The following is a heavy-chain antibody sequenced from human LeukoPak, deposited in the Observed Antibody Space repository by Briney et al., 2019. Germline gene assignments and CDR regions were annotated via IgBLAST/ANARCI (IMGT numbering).Heavy chain of an antibody. J-gene: IGHJ4*02. V-gene: IGHV3-53*01. CDR2: IYRGGGT. CDR3: AWPSSSSGYSFEY. Sequence: SGGALRLSCAAYGVSVSDNYISWVRQAPGKGLEWVSVIYRGGGTHYADSVKGRFTISRDNSKSTMYLQMDNLRAEDTAVYYCAWPSSSSGYSFEYWGQGILVTVSS. D-gene: IGHD3-22*01. CDR1: GVSVSDNY.